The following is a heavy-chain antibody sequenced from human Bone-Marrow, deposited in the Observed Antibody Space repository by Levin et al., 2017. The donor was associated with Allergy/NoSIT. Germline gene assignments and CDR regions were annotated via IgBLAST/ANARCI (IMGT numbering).Heavy chain of an antibody. V-gene: IGHV3-74*01. CDR3: ASGPEYSRSSGPYYYYGLDV. CDR2: INSDGSST. J-gene: IGHJ6*02. CDR1: GFTFSSYW. D-gene: IGHD6-6*01. Sequence: GVSLRLSCAASGFTFSSYWMHWVRQAPGKGLVWVSRINSDGSSTSYADSVKGRFTISRDNTKNTLYLQMNSLRAEDTAVYYCASGPEYSRSSGPYYYYGLDVWGQGTTVTVSS.